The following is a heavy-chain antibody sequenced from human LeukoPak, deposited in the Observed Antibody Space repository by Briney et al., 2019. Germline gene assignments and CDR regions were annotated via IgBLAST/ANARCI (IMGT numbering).Heavy chain of an antibody. D-gene: IGHD5-24*01. CDR1: GGSISSSSYY. V-gene: IGHV4-39*01. Sequence: PSETLSLTCTVSGGSISSSSYYWGWIRQPPGKGLEWIGSIYYSGSTYYNPSLKSRVTISVDTSKNQFSLKLSSVTAADTAVYYCARVPVEMATIVGFDYWGQGTLVTVSS. J-gene: IGHJ4*02. CDR2: IYYSGST. CDR3: ARVPVEMATIVGFDY.